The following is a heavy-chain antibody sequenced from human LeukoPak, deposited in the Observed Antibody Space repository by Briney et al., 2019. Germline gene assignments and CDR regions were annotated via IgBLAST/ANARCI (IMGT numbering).Heavy chain of an antibody. CDR2: IYTSGST. V-gene: IGHV4-4*07. J-gene: IGHJ4*02. CDR3: AREHSLRYFDWLLPEYYFDY. D-gene: IGHD3-9*01. CDR1: GGSISSYY. Sequence: SETLSPTCTASGGSISSYYCSWIRQPAGKGLEWSGRIYTSGSTNYNPSLKGRVTTSVDTTKNKFSLRLSSVTAAGAGVYYCAREHSLRYFDWLLPEYYFDYWGQGTLVTVSS.